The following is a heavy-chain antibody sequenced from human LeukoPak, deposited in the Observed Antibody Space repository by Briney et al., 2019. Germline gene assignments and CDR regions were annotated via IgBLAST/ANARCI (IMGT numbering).Heavy chain of an antibody. D-gene: IGHD2/OR15-2a*01. CDR1: GFTFSSYW. V-gene: IGHV3-7*01. Sequence: PGGSLRLSCAASGFTFSSYWMSWVRQAPGKGLEWVANIKQDGSEKYYVDSVKGRFTISRDNAKNSLYLQMDSLRAEDTAVYYCASVIVPETDAFDIWGQGTMVTVSS. CDR3: ASVIVPETDAFDI. CDR2: IKQDGSEK. J-gene: IGHJ3*02.